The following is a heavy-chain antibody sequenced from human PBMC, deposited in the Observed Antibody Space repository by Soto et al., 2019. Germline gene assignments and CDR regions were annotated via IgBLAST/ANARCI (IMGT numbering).Heavy chain of an antibody. D-gene: IGHD2-15*01. CDR1: GFTFSSYS. CDR3: AREGGYCSGGSCFNVPFDY. Sequence: GGSLRLSCAASGFTFSSYSMNWVRQAPGKGLEWVSSISSSSSYIYYADSVEGRFTISRDNAKNSLYLQMNSLRAEDTAVYYCAREGGYCSGGSCFNVPFDYWGQGTLVTVSS. CDR2: ISSSSSYI. J-gene: IGHJ4*02. V-gene: IGHV3-21*01.